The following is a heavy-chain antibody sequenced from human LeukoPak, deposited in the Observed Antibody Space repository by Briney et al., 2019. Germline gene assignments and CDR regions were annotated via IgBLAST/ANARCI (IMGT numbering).Heavy chain of an antibody. Sequence: ASVKVSCKASGYTFTSYGISWVRQAPGQGLEWMGWISAYNGNTNYAQKLQGRVTMTTDTSTSTVYMELSSLRSEDTAVYYCARLPTTTIKPLVDYWGQGTLVTVSS. D-gene: IGHD4-17*01. CDR1: GYTFTSYG. V-gene: IGHV1-18*01. CDR2: ISAYNGNT. J-gene: IGHJ4*02. CDR3: ARLPTTTIKPLVDY.